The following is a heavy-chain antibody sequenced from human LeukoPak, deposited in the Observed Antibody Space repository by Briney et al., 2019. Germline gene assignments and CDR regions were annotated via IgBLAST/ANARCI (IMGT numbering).Heavy chain of an antibody. Sequence: ASVTVSCTASGYTFTSYYMHWVRQAPGQGHEWMGIINPSGGSTSYAQKFQGRVTMTRDTSTSTVYMELSSLRSEDTAVYYCARDLRRYSDSGDYWGQGTLVTVSS. CDR1: GYTFTSYY. CDR3: ARDLRRYSDSGDY. V-gene: IGHV1-46*01. CDR2: INPSGGST. J-gene: IGHJ4*02. D-gene: IGHD6-13*01.